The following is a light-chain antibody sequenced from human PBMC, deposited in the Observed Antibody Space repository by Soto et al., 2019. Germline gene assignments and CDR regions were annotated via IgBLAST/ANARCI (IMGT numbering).Light chain of an antibody. V-gene: IGKV1-5*01. CDR1: QSISSW. CDR3: QQYNGSSPK. J-gene: IGKJ1*01. CDR2: DAS. Sequence: DIQMTQSPSTLSASVGDRVTISCRASQSISSWLAWYQQKPGKAPKLLIYDASSLESGVPSRFSGSGSGTEFTVTISSLQPDVFENYYCQQYNGSSPKFGQADQVDIK.